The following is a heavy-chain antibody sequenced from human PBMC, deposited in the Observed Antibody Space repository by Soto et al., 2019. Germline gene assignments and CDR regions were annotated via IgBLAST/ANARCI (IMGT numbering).Heavy chain of an antibody. J-gene: IGHJ4*02. D-gene: IGHD6-13*01. CDR2: IYSSGST. V-gene: IGHV4-39*01. Sequence: QLQLQESGPGLVKPSETLSLTCTVSGGSISSSSYYWGWIRQPPGKGLEWIGSIYSSGSTYYNPSLKSRVTISVDTSKNQFSLKLSSVTAADTAVYYCARSAIAAADVFDYWGQGTLVTVSS. CDR1: GGSISSSSYY. CDR3: ARSAIAAADVFDY.